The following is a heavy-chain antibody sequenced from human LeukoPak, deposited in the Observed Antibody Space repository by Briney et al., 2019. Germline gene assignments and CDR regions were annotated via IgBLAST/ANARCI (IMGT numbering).Heavy chain of an antibody. V-gene: IGHV4-30-2*01. J-gene: IGHJ5*02. CDR3: ARTTVVTPITWFDP. CDR1: GGSISSGGYY. D-gene: IGHD4-23*01. Sequence: PSQTLSLTCTVSGGSISSGGYYWSWIRQPPGKGLGWIGYIYHSGSTYYNPSLKSRVTISVDRSKNQFSLKLSSVTAADTAVYYCARTTVVTPITWFDPWGQGTLVTVSS. CDR2: IYHSGST.